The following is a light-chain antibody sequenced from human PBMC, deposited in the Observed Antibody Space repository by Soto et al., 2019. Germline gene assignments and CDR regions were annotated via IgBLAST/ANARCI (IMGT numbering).Light chain of an antibody. CDR3: QSYDSSLSAVL. Sequence: QSVRTQPPSVSGAPGQRVTISCTGSSSNIGAGYGVHWYQHLPGTAPKLLMYGNSIRPSGVPDRFSGSKSGTAASLAITGLQAEDEADYYCQSYDSSLSAVLFGGGTKLTVL. CDR1: SSNIGAGYG. CDR2: GNS. J-gene: IGLJ2*01. V-gene: IGLV1-40*01.